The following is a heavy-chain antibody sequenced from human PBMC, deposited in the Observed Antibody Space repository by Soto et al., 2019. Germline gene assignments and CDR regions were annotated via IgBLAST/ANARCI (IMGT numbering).Heavy chain of an antibody. CDR2: IYNSGTT. J-gene: IGHJ4*02. CDR1: GGYINRGGSF. D-gene: IGHD3-3*01. Sequence: QVQLQESGPGLVMPSQTLSLTCTVSGGYINRGGSFWSWIRQTPGKGLEWIGHIYNSGTTYTNPSLNSRATISGDTSPNQFSLNLKSVTAADTAVYYCARGPSADKVDYWGQGTLVTVSS. CDR3: ARGPSADKVDY. V-gene: IGHV4-30-4*01.